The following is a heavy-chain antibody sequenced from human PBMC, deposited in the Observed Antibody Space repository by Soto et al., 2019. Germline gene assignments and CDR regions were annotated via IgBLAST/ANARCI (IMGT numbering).Heavy chain of an antibody. V-gene: IGHV5-51*01. CDR2: IYPGDSDT. Sequence: GESLKISCKGSGYSFTSYWIGWVRQMPGKGLEWMGIIYPGDSDTRYSPSFRGQVTISADKSISTAYLQWSSLKASDTAMYYCARHQVARTRWNAFVIWGQGTMVTVS. CDR1: GYSFTSYW. CDR3: ARHQVARTRWNAFVI. D-gene: IGHD5-12*01. J-gene: IGHJ3*02.